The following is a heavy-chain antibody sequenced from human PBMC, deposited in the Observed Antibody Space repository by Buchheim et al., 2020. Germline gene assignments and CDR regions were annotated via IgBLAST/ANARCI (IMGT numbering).Heavy chain of an antibody. Sequence: EVQLVESGGGLVQPGGSLRLSCAASGFTFSSYWMSWVRQAPGKGLEWVANIKQDGSEKYYVDSVKGRFTISRDNAKNSLYLQMNGLRAEDTAVYYCARQWNYYDTSGYYLSWYFDLWGRGTL. CDR3: ARQWNYYDTSGYYLSWYFDL. CDR1: GFTFSSYW. V-gene: IGHV3-7*01. CDR2: IKQDGSEK. D-gene: IGHD3-22*01. J-gene: IGHJ2*01.